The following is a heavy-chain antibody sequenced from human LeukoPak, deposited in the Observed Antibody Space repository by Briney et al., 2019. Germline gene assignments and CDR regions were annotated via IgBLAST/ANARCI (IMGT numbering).Heavy chain of an antibody. J-gene: IGHJ6*02. Sequence: PEGSLRLSCAAAGFTFNTFGMHWVRQAPGKGLDWVAAIWADGSNKYHADSVKGRFTISRDNSKNTLYLQMNSLRADDTAVYYCARGPGHGMDVWGQGTTVRVSS. V-gene: IGHV3-33*01. CDR3: ARGPGHGMDV. CDR2: IWADGSNK. CDR1: GFTFNTFG.